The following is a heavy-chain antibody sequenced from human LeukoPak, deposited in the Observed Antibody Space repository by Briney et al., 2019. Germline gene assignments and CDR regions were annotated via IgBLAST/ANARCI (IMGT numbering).Heavy chain of an antibody. D-gene: IGHD5-18*01. CDR1: GFSVSSKS. CDR2: IYSGDNT. Sequence: PWESVTLSCAASGFSVSSKSMSWVRQAPGKGLEWVSVIYSGDNTYYADSVKGRFTVSRDSSKNTLSLQMNSLRAEDTAVYYCARDPPYNYGTFDYWGQVTLVTVSS. V-gene: IGHV3-66*01. J-gene: IGHJ4*02. CDR3: ARDPPYNYGTFDY.